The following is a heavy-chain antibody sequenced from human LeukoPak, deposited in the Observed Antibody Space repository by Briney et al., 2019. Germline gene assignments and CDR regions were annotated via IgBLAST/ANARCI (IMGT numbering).Heavy chain of an antibody. V-gene: IGHV3-23*01. D-gene: IGHD3-22*01. Sequence: GPRRLSCAASGITFGSYGMSWVRQAPGKGLEWVSFITTNGGRTSYADSVEGRFTIARDNPTNTLYMQMNSLRDEDTALYYCAIMHGYYDGSGYWVQWGQGTLVTVSS. CDR2: ITTNGGRT. CDR3: AIMHGYYDGSGYWVQ. J-gene: IGHJ1*01. CDR1: GITFGSYG.